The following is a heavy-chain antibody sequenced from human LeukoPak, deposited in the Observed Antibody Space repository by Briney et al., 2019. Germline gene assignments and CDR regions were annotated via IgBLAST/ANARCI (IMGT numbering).Heavy chain of an antibody. CDR1: GGSISSYY. V-gene: IGHV4-59*01. D-gene: IGHD4-17*01. CDR2: ISYSGSI. Sequence: SETLSLTCSVSGGSISSYYWSWIRQPPEKGLEWIGYISYSGSITYNPSLKSRVTISLDMSKNQFSLKLSSVAAADTAVYYCARMIYGDYFDFWGQGTLVTVSS. CDR3: ARMIYGDYFDF. J-gene: IGHJ4*02.